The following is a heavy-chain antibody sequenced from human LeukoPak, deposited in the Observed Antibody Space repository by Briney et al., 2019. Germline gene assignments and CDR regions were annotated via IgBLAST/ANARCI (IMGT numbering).Heavy chain of an antibody. V-gene: IGHV3-23*01. CDR2: ISGSGGST. J-gene: IGHJ6*02. Sequence: PGGSLRLSCAAPGFTFSSYAMSWVRQAPGKGLEWVSAISGSGGSTYYADSVKGRFTISRDNSKNTLYLQMNSLRAEDTAVYYCAKEYSSSWSPPYYYYGMDVWGQGTTVTVSS. CDR3: AKEYSSSWSPPYYYYGMDV. CDR1: GFTFSSYA. D-gene: IGHD6-13*01.